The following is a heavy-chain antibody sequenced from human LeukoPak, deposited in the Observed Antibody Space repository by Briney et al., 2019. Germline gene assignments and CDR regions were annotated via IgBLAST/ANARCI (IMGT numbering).Heavy chain of an antibody. Sequence: SETLSLTCFVSGGSISTSTYYWGWLRQPPGKGLEWIGSINYRGSTFYNPSLKSRVTISVDTSKNQFSLELTSATAADTAVYYCARHPPGYYYDSSGYYHETDYWGQGTLVTVSS. CDR2: INYRGST. V-gene: IGHV4-39*07. D-gene: IGHD3-22*01. J-gene: IGHJ4*02. CDR1: GGSISTSTYY. CDR3: ARHPPGYYYDSSGYYHETDY.